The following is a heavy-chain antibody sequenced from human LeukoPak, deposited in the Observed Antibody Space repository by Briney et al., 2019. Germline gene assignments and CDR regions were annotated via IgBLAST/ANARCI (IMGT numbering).Heavy chain of an antibody. D-gene: IGHD3-3*01. J-gene: IGHJ4*02. Sequence: GASVKVSCKTSGYTFTSYYLHWVRQAPGQGLEWMGVINPSGGSTTYAQQFQGRVTMTRDTSTSTVYMELSSLRSEDTAVYYCAIDFWSGTKTDYWGQGTLVTVSS. CDR3: AIDFWSGTKTDY. CDR2: INPSGGST. CDR1: GYTFTSYY. V-gene: IGHV1-46*01.